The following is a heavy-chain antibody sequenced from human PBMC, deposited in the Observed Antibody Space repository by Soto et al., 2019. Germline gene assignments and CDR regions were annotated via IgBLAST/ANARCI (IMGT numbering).Heavy chain of an antibody. V-gene: IGHV3-33*01. Sequence: QVQLVESGGGVVQPGRCLRLSCAASGFTFSSYGMHWVRQAPGKGLEWVAVIWYDGSNKYYADSVKGRFTISRDNSKNTLYLQMNSLRAEDTAVYYCARGVTTVTTIDYWGQGTLVTVSS. D-gene: IGHD4-17*01. CDR1: GFTFSSYG. J-gene: IGHJ4*02. CDR3: ARGVTTVTTIDY. CDR2: IWYDGSNK.